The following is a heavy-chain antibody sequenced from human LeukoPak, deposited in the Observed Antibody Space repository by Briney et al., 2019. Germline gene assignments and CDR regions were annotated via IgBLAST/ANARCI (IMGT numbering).Heavy chain of an antibody. D-gene: IGHD3-10*01. J-gene: IGHJ4*02. V-gene: IGHV3-7*01. Sequence: GGSLRLSCAASGFTISRYCMTWIRQAPGRGPEWVANIKGDGSKIYYVDSVKGRFTISRDNDKNSLYLQMNNLRVEDTAVYRGARDGSCFEFWGQGALVTVSS. CDR1: GFTISRYC. CDR3: ARDGSCFEF. CDR2: IKGDGSKI.